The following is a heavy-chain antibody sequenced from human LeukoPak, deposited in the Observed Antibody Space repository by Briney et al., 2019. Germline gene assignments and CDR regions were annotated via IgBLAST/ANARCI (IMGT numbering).Heavy chain of an antibody. V-gene: IGHV1-2*02. J-gene: IGHJ4*02. Sequence: ASVKVSCKASGHTFTGYYMHWVRQAPGQGLEWMGWINPKTGGTNYAQKFRGRVTMTRDTSISTAYMELSRVRSDDTAVYYCARNRYGDYTPDYWGQGTLVTVSS. D-gene: IGHD4-17*01. CDR2: INPKTGGT. CDR3: ARNRYGDYTPDY. CDR1: GHTFTGYY.